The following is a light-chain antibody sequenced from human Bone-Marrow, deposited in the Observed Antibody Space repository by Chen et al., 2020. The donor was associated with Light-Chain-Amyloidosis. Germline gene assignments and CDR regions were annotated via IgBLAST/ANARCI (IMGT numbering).Light chain of an antibody. CDR3: ALYMGTGIVI. CDR2: STK. Sequence: QTVLTQEPSFSVSPGATVTLTCGLNSGSVSTNSFPSWYQQTPGPAPRTLMYSTKLRPTGVPDRCSGSSIGDKVALTRVEAQADDAYDYQCALYMGTGIVIFGGGTKLTVL. V-gene: IGLV8-61*01. CDR1: SGSVSTNSF. J-gene: IGLJ2*01.